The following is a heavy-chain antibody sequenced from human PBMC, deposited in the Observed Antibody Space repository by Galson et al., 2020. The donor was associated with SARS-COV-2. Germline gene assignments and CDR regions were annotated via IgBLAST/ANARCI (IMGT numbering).Heavy chain of an antibody. V-gene: IGHV3-48*02. J-gene: IGHJ4*02. CDR3: SRGLSSSWPFSDF. Sequence: LKISCAASGFTFSSYNMNWVHQAPGKGLEWVSFITSSSTTYYADSVKGRFTISRDNAKNSLYLQMSGLRDDDTALYYCSRGLSSSWPFSDFWGQGALVTVSS. D-gene: IGHD6-13*01. CDR1: GFTFSSYN. CDR2: ITSSSTT.